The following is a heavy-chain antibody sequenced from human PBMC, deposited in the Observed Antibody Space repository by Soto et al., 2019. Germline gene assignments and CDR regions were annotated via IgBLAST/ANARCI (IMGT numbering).Heavy chain of an antibody. CDR1: GGYISNSRFY. CDR3: ARDFFDSSDYTTNWFDP. CDR2: IYHTGNA. Sequence: SETQSLTYTVSGGYISNSRFYWACIRQPPGEGLEWIGSIYHTGNAYYNPSLKSRVTISVDTSKNQFSLKLTSVTAADAALYYCARDFFDSSDYTTNWFDPWGQGTLVTVSS. J-gene: IGHJ5*02. D-gene: IGHD3-22*01. V-gene: IGHV4-39*01.